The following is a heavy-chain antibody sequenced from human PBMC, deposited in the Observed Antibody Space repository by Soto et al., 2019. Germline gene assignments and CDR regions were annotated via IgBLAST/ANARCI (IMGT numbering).Heavy chain of an antibody. D-gene: IGHD3-3*01. CDR1: GFTLSSYW. CDR3: ARDSVEWLLSFYYYGEDV. Sequence: SLRLSCAASGFTLSSYWMTWVRQAPGKGLEWVANIKQDGSEIYYVDSVRGRFTISRDNAKNSLYLQMNNLRAEDTAVYYCARDSVEWLLSFYYYGEDVWGQGTTVTV. CDR2: IKQDGSEI. J-gene: IGHJ6*02. V-gene: IGHV3-7*01.